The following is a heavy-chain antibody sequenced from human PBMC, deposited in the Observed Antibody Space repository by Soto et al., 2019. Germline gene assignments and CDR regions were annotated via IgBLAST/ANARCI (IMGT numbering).Heavy chain of an antibody. CDR3: AKDLEYSSSWYGFSDY. J-gene: IGHJ4*02. CDR1: GFTFSSYA. V-gene: IGHV3-30-3*01. Sequence: GGSLRLSCVASGFTFSSYAMHWVRQAPGKGLEWVIVISYDGSNKYYSDSVKGRFIISRDNSKNTLYLQMNSLRAEDTAVYFCAKDLEYSSSWYGFSDYWGQGTLVTVSS. D-gene: IGHD6-13*01. CDR2: ISYDGSNK.